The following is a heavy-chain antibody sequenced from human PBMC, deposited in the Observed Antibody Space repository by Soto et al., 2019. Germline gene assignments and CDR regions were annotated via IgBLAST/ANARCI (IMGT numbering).Heavy chain of an antibody. CDR2: LYSGGDT. CDR1: GCSVSSNY. Sequence: GGSLRLSCVVSGCSVSSNYMSWVRQAPGKGLEWVSVLYSGGDTVYADSVKGRFTISRDNSKNTLYLQMSSLRVVDTAVYYCARGAGVASTGTGSFDYWGQGTLVTVSS. CDR3: ARGAGVASTGTGSFDY. J-gene: IGHJ4*02. V-gene: IGHV3-66*01. D-gene: IGHD6-13*01.